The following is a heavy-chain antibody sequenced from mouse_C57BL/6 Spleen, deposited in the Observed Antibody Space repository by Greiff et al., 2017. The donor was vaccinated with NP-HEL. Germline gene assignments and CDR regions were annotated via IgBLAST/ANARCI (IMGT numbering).Heavy chain of an antibody. CDR2: INPSSGYT. CDR1: GYTFTSYT. V-gene: IGHV1-4*01. CDR3: AREGTEGDYAMDY. J-gene: IGHJ4*01. Sequence: QVQLQQSGAELARPGASVKMSCKASGYTFTSYTMHWVKQRPGQGLEWIGYINPSSGYTKSNQKFKDKATLTADKSSSPAYMQLSILTSQDSAVYYCAREGTEGDYAMDYRGQGASVTVSS. D-gene: IGHD3-3*01.